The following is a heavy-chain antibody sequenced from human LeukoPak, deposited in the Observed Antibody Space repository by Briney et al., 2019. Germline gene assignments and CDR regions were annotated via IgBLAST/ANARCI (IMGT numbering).Heavy chain of an antibody. V-gene: IGHV3-23*01. CDR1: GFTFSSYG. CDR3: ARDLFQWLVPDY. D-gene: IGHD6-19*01. J-gene: IGHJ4*02. CDR2: ISGSGGST. Sequence: GGSLRLSCAASGFTFSSYGMSWVRQAPGKGLEWVSAISGSGGSTYYADSVKGRFTISRDNARNSMFLQMNSLRVEDTAVYYCARDLFQWLVPDYWGQGTLVTVSS.